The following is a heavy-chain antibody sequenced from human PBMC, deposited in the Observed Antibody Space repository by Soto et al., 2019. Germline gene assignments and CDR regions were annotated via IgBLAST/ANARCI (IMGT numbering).Heavy chain of an antibody. CDR1: GFTFSNYA. CDR2: INGGGSST. J-gene: IGHJ4*02. D-gene: IGHD2-2*01. CDR3: ATLGYCSTPNCPNFAY. Sequence: EVQLLESGGGLVQPGGSLRLSCAASGFTFSNYALTWVRQAPGKGLEWVSTINGGGSSTWYADSVKGRFTISRDQSKSTLFLQMNSLRAEDTAIYYCATLGYCSTPNCPNFAYWGQGTLVTVSS. V-gene: IGHV3-23*01.